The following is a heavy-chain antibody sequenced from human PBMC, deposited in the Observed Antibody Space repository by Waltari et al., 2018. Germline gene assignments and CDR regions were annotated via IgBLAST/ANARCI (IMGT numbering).Heavy chain of an antibody. CDR3: ARGITIFGVVTVLDY. J-gene: IGHJ4*02. V-gene: IGHV1-8*01. D-gene: IGHD3-3*01. CDR2: MNPNSGYT. CDR1: GYTFTSFD. Sequence: QVQLVQSGAEVKKPGASVKVSCKASGYTFTSFDINWVRQATGQGLEWMGWMNPNSGYTGYAQKFQGRVTITRNTAISTAYMELSSLRSEDTAVYYCARGITIFGVVTVLDYWGQGTLVTVSS.